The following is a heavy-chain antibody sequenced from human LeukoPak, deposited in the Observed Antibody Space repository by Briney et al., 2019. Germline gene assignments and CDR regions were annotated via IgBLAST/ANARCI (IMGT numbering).Heavy chain of an antibody. D-gene: IGHD6-6*01. V-gene: IGHV4-4*07. CDR3: ARVGSSSSWGYYYYYMDV. Sequence: SETLSPTCTVSGGSISSYYWSWIRQPAGKGLEWIGRIYTGGSTNYNPSLKSRVTMSVDTSKNQFSLKLSSVTAADTAVYCCARVGSSSSWGYYYYYMDVWGKGTTVTVSS. CDR2: IYTGGST. CDR1: GGSISSYY. J-gene: IGHJ6*03.